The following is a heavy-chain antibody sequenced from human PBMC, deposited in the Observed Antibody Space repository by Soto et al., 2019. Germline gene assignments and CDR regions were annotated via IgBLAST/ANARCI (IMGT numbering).Heavy chain of an antibody. D-gene: IGHD2-2*02. CDR1: GFTFSGYW. CDR3: AREGYTFGMDV. Sequence: GGSLRLSCAASGFTFSGYWMHWVRQAPGKGLVWVSRINLDGSISRYTDSVKGRFTISRDNAKNTLYLQMNSLRAEDTAVYNCAREGYTFGMDVWGQGTTVTVS. J-gene: IGHJ6*02. V-gene: IGHV3-74*01. CDR2: INLDGSIS.